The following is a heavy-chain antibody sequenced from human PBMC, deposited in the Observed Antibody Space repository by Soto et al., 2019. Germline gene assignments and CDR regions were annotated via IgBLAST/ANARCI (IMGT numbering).Heavy chain of an antibody. J-gene: IGHJ3*01. D-gene: IGHD1-20*01. V-gene: IGHV3-9*01. CDR3: AKEHDNYHSGDAFDL. Sequence: ERQLVESGGGLVQPGRSLRLSCAASGFSFADYAMHWVRQVPGKGLEWVSGIDWNTDTKDYADSVKGRFTISRDNTKNSLYLQMNSLRPEDTALYFCAKEHDNYHSGDAFDLWGHGTMVTVSS. CDR2: IDWNTDTK. CDR1: GFSFADYA.